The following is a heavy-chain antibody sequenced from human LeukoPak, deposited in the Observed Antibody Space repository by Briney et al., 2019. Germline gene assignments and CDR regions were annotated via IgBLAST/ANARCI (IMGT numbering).Heavy chain of an antibody. D-gene: IGHD3-22*01. J-gene: IGHJ6*03. CDR3: ARLKFYDSTGYSPGHYMDV. Sequence: SETLSLTCTVSGGPIYSYYWSWFRQTAGKGLEWIGRLYPGVSTNYNPSLKSRVTMSVDTSKNQFALKLSAVTAADTAVYYCARLKFYDSTGYSPGHYMDVWGKGTTVTVSS. V-gene: IGHV4-4*07. CDR1: GGPIYSYY. CDR2: LYPGVST.